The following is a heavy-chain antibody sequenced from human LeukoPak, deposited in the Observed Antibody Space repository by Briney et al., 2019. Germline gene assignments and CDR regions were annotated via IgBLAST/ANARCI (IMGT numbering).Heavy chain of an antibody. CDR2: ISWNSGSI. CDR3: ARAHSSGWFDY. V-gene: IGHV3-9*01. CDR1: GFNFDDHA. D-gene: IGHD6-19*01. J-gene: IGHJ4*02. Sequence: GGSLRLSCAASGFNFDDHAMHWVRQAPGKGLEWVSGISWNSGSIGYVDSVKGRFTISRDNSKNTLYLQMNSLRAEDTAVYYCARAHSSGWFDYWGQGTLVTVSS.